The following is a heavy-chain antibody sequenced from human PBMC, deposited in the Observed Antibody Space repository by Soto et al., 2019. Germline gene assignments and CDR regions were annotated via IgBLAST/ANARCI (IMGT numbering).Heavy chain of an antibody. J-gene: IGHJ5*02. V-gene: IGHV3-30*18. CDR3: AKGLRFLEWLLSWFDP. D-gene: IGHD3-3*01. CDR2: ISYDGSNK. CDR1: GFTFRSYG. Sequence: QVQLVESGGGVVQPGRSLRLSCAASGFTFRSYGMHWVRQAPGKGLEWVAVISYDGSNKYYADSVKGRFTISRDNSKNTLYLQMNSLRAEDTAVYYCAKGLRFLEWLLSWFDPWGQGTLVTVSS.